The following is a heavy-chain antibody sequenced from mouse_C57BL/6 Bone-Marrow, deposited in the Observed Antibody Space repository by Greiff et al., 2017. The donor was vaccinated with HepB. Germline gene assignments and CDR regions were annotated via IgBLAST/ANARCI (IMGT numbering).Heavy chain of an antibody. CDR3: AEGYYDYDEAWFAY. CDR2: INPNNGGT. V-gene: IGHV1-22*01. Sequence: EVQLQQSGPELVKPGASVKMSCKASGYTFTDYNMHWVKQSHGKSLEWIGYINPNNGGTSYNQRFKGKATLTVNKSSSTAYMELRSLTSEDSAVYYCAEGYYDYDEAWFAYWGQGTLVTVSA. CDR1: GYTFTDYN. D-gene: IGHD2-4*01. J-gene: IGHJ3*01.